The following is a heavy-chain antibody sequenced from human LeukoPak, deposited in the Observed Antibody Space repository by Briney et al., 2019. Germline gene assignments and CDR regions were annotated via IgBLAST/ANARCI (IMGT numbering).Heavy chain of an antibody. CDR3: ACWERSTGSSALDY. V-gene: IGHV1-2*02. D-gene: IGHD2-15*01. J-gene: IGHJ4*02. Sequence: ASVKVSCKASGYTFSGYYMHWVRQAPGQGLEWMGWINANSGGTNYAQKFQGRVTMTRDTFISTAYMDLNSLRSDDTAVYFCACWERSTGSSALDYWGQGTLVTVSS. CDR1: GYTFSGYY. CDR2: INANSGGT.